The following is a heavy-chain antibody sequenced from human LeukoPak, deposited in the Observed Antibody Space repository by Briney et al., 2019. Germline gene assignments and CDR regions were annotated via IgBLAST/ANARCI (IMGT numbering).Heavy chain of an antibody. D-gene: IGHD6-13*01. CDR1: GFTFDNYW. CDR3: ARALYSSSWHPRGYYFDY. Sequence: QSGGSLRLSCAASGFTFDNYWMSWVRQAPGKGLEWVASMREDGSDKYYVDSVTGRFTISRDNAKNSLYLQMNSLRAEDTAVYYCARALYSSSWHPRGYYFDYWGQGTLVTVSS. J-gene: IGHJ4*02. CDR2: MREDGSDK. V-gene: IGHV3-7*01.